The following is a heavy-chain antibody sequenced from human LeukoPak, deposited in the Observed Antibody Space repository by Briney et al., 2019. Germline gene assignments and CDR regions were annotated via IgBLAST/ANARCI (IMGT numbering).Heavy chain of an antibody. J-gene: IGHJ6*03. CDR2: LYHSDSI. Sequence: PSETLSLTCAVSGYSISSGYYWIWIRQPPGKGLEWIGSLYHSDSIYYNPSLESRVTMSVDTSKNQFSLKLSFVTAADTAVYYRARQHDSYQYYYVDVWGTGTTVTVSS. D-gene: IGHD6-13*01. V-gene: IGHV4-38-2*01. CDR3: ARQHDSYQYYYVDV. CDR1: GYSISSGYY.